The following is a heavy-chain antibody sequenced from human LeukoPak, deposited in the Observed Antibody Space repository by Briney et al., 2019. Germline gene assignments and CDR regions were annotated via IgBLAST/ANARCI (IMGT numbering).Heavy chain of an antibody. CDR1: GVTVRSKY. J-gene: IGHJ3*02. CDR2: IYSGRIT. D-gene: IGHD5-24*01. CDR3: ARDSIRDGYLDAFYI. Sequence: GGSLRLSCAASGVTVRSKYMSWVGQAPGKGVEGGSVIYSGRITYYGDSVKGRFTISRDNSKHTLYLQMNSLRAEDTAVYYYARDSIRDGYLDAFYIWGQGTMVTVSS. V-gene: IGHV3-66*02.